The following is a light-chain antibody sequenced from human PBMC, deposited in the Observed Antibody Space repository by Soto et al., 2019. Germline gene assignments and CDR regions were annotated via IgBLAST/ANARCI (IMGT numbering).Light chain of an antibody. CDR1: SGDVGTYNR. Sequence: QSVLTQPPSVSGSPGQSVTISCTGTSGDVGTYNRVSWYQQPPGTAPKLMIYEVTNRPSGVPDRFSGSTSGNTASLTISGLQAADAADYYCSSYTSSTTVVFGGGTQLTVL. V-gene: IGLV2-18*02. CDR2: EVT. J-gene: IGLJ2*01. CDR3: SSYTSSTTVV.